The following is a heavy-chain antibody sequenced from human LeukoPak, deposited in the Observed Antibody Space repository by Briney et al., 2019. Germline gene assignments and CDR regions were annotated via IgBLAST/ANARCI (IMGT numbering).Heavy chain of an antibody. V-gene: IGHV1-2*02. CDR3: ARRHYDILTGYSEYTYHYYYMDV. CDR2: INPNSGGT. CDR1: GYTFTGYY. Sequence: ASVKVSCMASGYTFTGYYMHWVRQAPGQGLAWMGWINPNSGGTNCAQKFQGRVTMTRDTSISTAYMELSRLRSDDTAVYYCARRHYDILTGYSEYTYHYYYMDVWGKGTTVTVSS. D-gene: IGHD3-9*01. J-gene: IGHJ6*03.